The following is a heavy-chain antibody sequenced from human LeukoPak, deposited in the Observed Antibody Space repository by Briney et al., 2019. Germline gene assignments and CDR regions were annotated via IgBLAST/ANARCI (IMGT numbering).Heavy chain of an antibody. CDR2: IYYSGST. Sequence: PSETLSLTCTVSGGSISSSSYYWGWIRQPPGKGLEWIGSIYYSGSTYYNPSLKSRVTISVDTSKNQFSLKLSSVTAADTAVYYWARYGVTTGFDYGGKGPPVPVSS. V-gene: IGHV4-39*07. J-gene: IGHJ4*02. CDR3: ARYGVTTGFDY. CDR1: GGSISSSSYY. D-gene: IGHD4-11*01.